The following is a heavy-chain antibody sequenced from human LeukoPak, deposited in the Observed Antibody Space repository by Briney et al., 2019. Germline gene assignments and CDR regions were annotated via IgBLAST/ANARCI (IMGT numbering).Heavy chain of an antibody. J-gene: IGHJ4*02. CDR1: GYTFTSYD. CDR2: IIPILGIA. D-gene: IGHD3-22*01. V-gene: IGHV1-69*04. Sequence: SVKVSCKASGYTFTSYDINWVRQAPGQGLEWMGRIIPILGIANYAQKFQGRVTITADKSTSTAYMELSSLRSEDTAVYYCARGLGVYDSSGYYSWGQGTLVTVSS. CDR3: ARGLGVYDSSGYYS.